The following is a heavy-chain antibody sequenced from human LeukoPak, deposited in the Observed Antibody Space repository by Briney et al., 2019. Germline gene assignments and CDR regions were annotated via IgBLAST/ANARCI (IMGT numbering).Heavy chain of an antibody. CDR1: GYTFTSYG. D-gene: IGHD6-13*01. V-gene: IGHV1-18*01. CDR2: ISAYNGNT. CDR3: ARVTGYMTEDYFDY. J-gene: IGHJ4*02. Sequence: ASVKVSCKASGYTFTSYGISWVRQAPGQGLEWMGWISAYNGNTNYAQKLQGRVTMTTDTSTSTAYMELSSLRSEDTAVYYCARVTGYMTEDYFDYWGQGTLITVSS.